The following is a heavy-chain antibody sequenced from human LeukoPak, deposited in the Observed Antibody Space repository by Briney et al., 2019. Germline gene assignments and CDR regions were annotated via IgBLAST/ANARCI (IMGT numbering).Heavy chain of an antibody. CDR1: GFIFRNYG. V-gene: IGHV3-30*02. CDR2: IRHDGSNE. J-gene: IGHJ5*02. D-gene: IGHD6-19*01. CDR3: ARISNSAWGELGL. Sequence: GGSLRLSCAASGFIFRNYGMHWVRQAPGKGLQWMAFIRHDGSNEYYADSVKGRFTISRDNSKNTLYLQMNRLRAEDTAVYWCARISNSAWGELGLWGQGTLVTVSS.